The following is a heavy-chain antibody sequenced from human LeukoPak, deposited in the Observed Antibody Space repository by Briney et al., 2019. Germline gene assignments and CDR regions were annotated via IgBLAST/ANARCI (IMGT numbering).Heavy chain of an antibody. D-gene: IGHD3-9*01. Sequence: GGSLRLSCAASGFTFSSYSMNWVRQAPGKRLEWVSSISSSSSYTYYADSVKGRFTISRDNAKNSLSLQMNSLRAEDTAVYYCARENRYFDWLLGWFDPWGQGTLVTVSS. CDR2: ISSSSSYT. V-gene: IGHV3-21*01. CDR1: GFTFSSYS. J-gene: IGHJ5*02. CDR3: ARENRYFDWLLGWFDP.